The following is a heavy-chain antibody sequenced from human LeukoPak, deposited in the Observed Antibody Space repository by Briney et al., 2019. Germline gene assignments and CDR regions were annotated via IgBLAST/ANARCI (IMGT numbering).Heavy chain of an antibody. CDR2: ISHTGTT. D-gene: IGHD3-10*02. CDR3: ARNPTSKTMSRDSFDI. Sequence: SETLSLTCGVSGGSFSGHYWSWIRQPPGKGLEWIGEISHTGTTHSNPSLTSRVTISVDTPKNQFSLRLTSVTAADTAVYYCARNPTSKTMSRDSFDIWGQGTFVTVSS. V-gene: IGHV4-34*01. J-gene: IGHJ3*02. CDR1: GGSFSGHY.